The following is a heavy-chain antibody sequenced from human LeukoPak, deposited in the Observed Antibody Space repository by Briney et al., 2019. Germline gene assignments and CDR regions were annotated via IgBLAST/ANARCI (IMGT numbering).Heavy chain of an antibody. CDR1: GFTLSNSG. D-gene: IGHD2-2*01. J-gene: IGHJ4*02. CDR3: AVGLSYFDY. CDR2: ISYDGRNI. V-gene: IGHV3-30*03. Sequence: GGSLRLSCAASGFTLSNSGMHWVRQAPGKGLEWVAVISYDGRNIYYADSVKGRFTISRDDSKNTLYLQMNSLRAEDTAVYYCAVGLSYFDYWGQGALVTVSS.